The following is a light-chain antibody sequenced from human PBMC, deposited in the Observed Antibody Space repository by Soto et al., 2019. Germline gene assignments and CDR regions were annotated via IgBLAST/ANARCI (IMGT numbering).Light chain of an antibody. CDR3: QQYGNSLFT. J-gene: IGKJ3*01. V-gene: IGKV3-20*01. CDR2: GAS. CDR1: QSLSSNY. Sequence: EIVLTQSPGTLSLSPGERATLSCRASQSLSSNYLACYQQKAGQAPRLLIYGASTRATGIPDRFSGRGSGKDFTLTISRLEPEDFAVYYCQQYGNSLFTFGPGTKVDIK.